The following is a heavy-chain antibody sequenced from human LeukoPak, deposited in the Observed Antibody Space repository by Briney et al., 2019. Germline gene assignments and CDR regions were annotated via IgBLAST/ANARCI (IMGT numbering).Heavy chain of an antibody. Sequence: ASVKVSCKASGYTFTSYGISWVRQAPGQGLEWMGWISDYNGNTNYAQKLQGRVTMTTDASTTTDFMEMSSLRFEDTAVYYCVRDKGLTGDTCAFDIWGQGTMVTVSS. CDR1: GYTFTSYG. D-gene: IGHD7-27*01. V-gene: IGHV1-18*01. J-gene: IGHJ3*02. CDR2: ISDYNGNT. CDR3: VRDKGLTGDTCAFDI.